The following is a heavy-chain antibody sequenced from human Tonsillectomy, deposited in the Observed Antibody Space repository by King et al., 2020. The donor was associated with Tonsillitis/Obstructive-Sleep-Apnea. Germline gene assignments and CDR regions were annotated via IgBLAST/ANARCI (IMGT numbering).Heavy chain of an antibody. CDR3: VKDLGRITVFALDF. J-gene: IGHJ6*04. D-gene: IGHD3-3*01. Sequence: VQLVESGGGVVQPGRSLRLSCAASGFTFSKYGMHWVRQAPGKGLEWVAFISYDGSNEFYADSVKGRFTISRDNSKNTLSLQMNSLRAEETALFYCVKDLGRITVFALDFWGKGTTVSVSS. CDR2: ISYDGSNE. V-gene: IGHV3-30*18. CDR1: GFTFSKYG.